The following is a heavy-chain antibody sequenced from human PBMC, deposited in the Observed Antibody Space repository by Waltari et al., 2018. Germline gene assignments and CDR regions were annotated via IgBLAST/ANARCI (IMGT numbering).Heavy chain of an antibody. CDR1: GGTFGPYA. Sequence: QVHLVQSGAEVRKPGSSVTVSCEASGGTFGPYAISWVRQAPGQGLEWMGGIIPIYGTPNYAQKFQGRVNVAADELTTTAYMELSSLRSDDTAVYYCAKRIVGGPFDVWGQGTMVTVSS. CDR2: IIPIYGTP. CDR3: AKRIVGGPFDV. D-gene: IGHD1-26*01. J-gene: IGHJ3*01. V-gene: IGHV1-69*12.